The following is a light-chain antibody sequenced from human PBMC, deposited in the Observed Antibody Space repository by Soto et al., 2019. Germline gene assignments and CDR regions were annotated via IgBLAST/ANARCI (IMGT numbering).Light chain of an antibody. Sequence: AIQMTQSPSSVSASTGDRVTINCRATQGIYSYLAWYQQKPGKPPNLLIYAASTLQSGVPSRFNDSGSGTDFTLTITALQSEDSATYYCHQSFNYPRTFGQGTKVDIK. CDR2: AAS. CDR1: QGIYSY. J-gene: IGKJ1*01. V-gene: IGKV1-8*01. CDR3: HQSFNYPRT.